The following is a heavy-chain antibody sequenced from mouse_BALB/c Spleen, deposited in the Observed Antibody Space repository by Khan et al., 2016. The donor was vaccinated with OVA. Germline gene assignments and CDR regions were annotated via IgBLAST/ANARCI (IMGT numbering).Heavy chain of an antibody. CDR1: GFAFSSYD. CDR3: ARPSYYGNPWFTY. V-gene: IGHV5-9*02. D-gene: IGHD2-10*01. CDR2: ISGTGIYT. J-gene: IGHJ3*01. Sequence: EVELVESGGGLVKPGGSLKLSCAPSGFAFSSYDMSWVRQTPEKRLEWVATISGTGIYTYYPDSVKGRFTISRDNARNTLYRQMSSLRSEDTALYYCARPSYYGNPWFTYWGQGTLVTVSA.